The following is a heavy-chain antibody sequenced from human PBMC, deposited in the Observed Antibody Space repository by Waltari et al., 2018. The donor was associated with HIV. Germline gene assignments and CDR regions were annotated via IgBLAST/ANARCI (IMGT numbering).Heavy chain of an antibody. D-gene: IGHD3-9*01. CDR3: ARVTGNYDILTGYYLYYFDY. CDR1: GFTFSSYW. CDR2: IKQDGSEK. J-gene: IGHJ4*02. V-gene: IGHV3-7*01. Sequence: EVQLVESGGGLVQPGGSLRLSCAASGFTFSSYWMSWVRQAPGKGLEWVANIKQDGSEKYYVDSVKGRFTISRDNAKNSLYLQMNSLRAEDTAVYYCARVTGNYDILTGYYLYYFDYWGQGTLVTVSS.